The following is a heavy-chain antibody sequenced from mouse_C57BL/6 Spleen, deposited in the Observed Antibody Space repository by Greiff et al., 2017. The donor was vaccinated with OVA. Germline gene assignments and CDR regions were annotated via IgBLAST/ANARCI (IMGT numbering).Heavy chain of an antibody. J-gene: IGHJ1*03. D-gene: IGHD1-1*01. V-gene: IGHV2-9-1*01. CDR2: IWTGGGT. CDR3: ARYGSSAHWYFDV. Sequence: VKLQESGPGLVAPSQSLSITCTVSGFSLTSYALSWVRQPPGKGLEWLGVIWTGGGTNYNSALKSRLSISKDNSKSQVFLKMNRLQTDDTARYYCARYGSSAHWYFDVWGTGTTVTVSS. CDR1: GFSLTSYA.